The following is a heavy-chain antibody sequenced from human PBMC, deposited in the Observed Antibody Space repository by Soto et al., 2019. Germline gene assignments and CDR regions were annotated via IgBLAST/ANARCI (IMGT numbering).Heavy chain of an antibody. CDR2: IWYDGSNK. D-gene: IGHD3-16*01. CDR1: GFPFSSYG. Sequence: QVQLVESGGGVVQPGRSLRLSCAASGFPFSSYGMHWVRQAPGKGLEWVAVIWYDGSNKYYADSVKGRFTISRDNSKNTLYLQMNSLRAEDTAVYYCARGGNYFDYWGQGTLVTVSS. CDR3: ARGGNYFDY. J-gene: IGHJ4*02. V-gene: IGHV3-33*01.